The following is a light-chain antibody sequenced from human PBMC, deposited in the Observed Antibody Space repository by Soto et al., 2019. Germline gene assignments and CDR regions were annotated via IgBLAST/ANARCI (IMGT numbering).Light chain of an antibody. CDR3: SSYTSGSTPYV. CDR2: DVT. V-gene: IGLV2-14*01. CDR1: SSDVGGYNY. J-gene: IGLJ1*01. Sequence: QSALTHPASVSGTSGQSITISCTVTSSDVGGYNYVSWYQQHPVKAPKLMIYDVTNRPSGVSDRFSGSKSGNTASLTISGLQAEDEADYYCSSYTSGSTPYVFGTGTKVTVL.